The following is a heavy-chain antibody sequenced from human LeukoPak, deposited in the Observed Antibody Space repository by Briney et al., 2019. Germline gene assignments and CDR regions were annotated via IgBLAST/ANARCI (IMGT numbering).Heavy chain of an antibody. CDR1: GFTFASYW. J-gene: IGHJ4*02. D-gene: IGHD6-19*01. Sequence: GGSLRLSCAASGFTFASYWMSWVRQAPGKGLEWVANIKQDGSEKYHVDSVKGRFTISRDNAKNSLYLQMNSLRAEDTAVYYCARGPPIAVVAGVYFDSWGQGTLVTVSS. CDR2: IKQDGSEK. CDR3: ARGPPIAVVAGVYFDS. V-gene: IGHV3-7*03.